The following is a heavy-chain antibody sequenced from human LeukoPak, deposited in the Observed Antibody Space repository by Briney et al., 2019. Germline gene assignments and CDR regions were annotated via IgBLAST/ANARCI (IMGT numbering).Heavy chain of an antibody. CDR3: ARVQRGEMATFDY. CDR1: GFIFSSYS. CDR2: ISRTSTYI. J-gene: IGHJ4*02. D-gene: IGHD5-24*01. V-gene: IGHV3-21*01. Sequence: GGSLRLSCAASGFIFSSYSMNWVRHAPGKGLEGVSSISRTSTYIHYADSLKGRFTISRDNARNSLYLQINSIRVEDTAVYYCARVQRGEMATFDYWGQGTLVTVSS.